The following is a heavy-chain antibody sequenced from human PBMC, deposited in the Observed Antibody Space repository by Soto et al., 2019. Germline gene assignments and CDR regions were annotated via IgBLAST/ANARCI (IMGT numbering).Heavy chain of an antibody. J-gene: IGHJ4*02. CDR3: AKGSRGYTGYVFDY. D-gene: IGHD5-12*01. CDR2: ISGSGATT. V-gene: IGHV3-23*01. Sequence: PGGSLRLSCATSGFSFGGYAMSWVRQAPGKGLDWVSSISGSGATTYYTNSVKGRFTISRDNSKNTVYLQMNSLRAEDKVVYYCAKGSRGYTGYVFDYWGQGALVTVSS. CDR1: GFSFGGYA.